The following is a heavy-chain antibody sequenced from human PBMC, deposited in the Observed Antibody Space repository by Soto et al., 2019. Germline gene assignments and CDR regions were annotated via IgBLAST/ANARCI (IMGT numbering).Heavy chain of an antibody. D-gene: IGHD6-13*01. CDR2: IRGTTTI. V-gene: IGHV3-48*02. CDR3: ARDLSWAFDH. CDR1: GFSFRDHS. J-gene: IGHJ4*02. Sequence: DVQLVESGGGLVQPGGSLRLSCAASGFSFRDHSMNWVRQAPGKGLEWISYIRGTTTISYADSVKGRFTISRDNAENSLYLQMNSLRDEDTAVYYCARDLSWAFDHWGQGALVTVPS.